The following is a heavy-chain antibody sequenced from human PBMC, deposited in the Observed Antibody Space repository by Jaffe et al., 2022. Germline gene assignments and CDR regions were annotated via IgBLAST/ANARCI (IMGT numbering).Heavy chain of an antibody. J-gene: IGHJ6*03. V-gene: IGHV5-51*01. CDR2: IYPGDSDT. CDR1: GYSFTSYW. CDR3: VRQGRSVSRFGELFPYYYYYYYMDV. Sequence: EVQLVQSGAEVKKPGESLKISCKGSGYSFTSYWIGWVRQMPGKGLEWMGIIYPGDSDTRYSPSFQGQVTISADKSISTAYLQWSSLKASDTAMYYCVRQGRSVSRFGELFPYYYYYYYMDVWGKGTTVTVSS. D-gene: IGHD3-10*01.